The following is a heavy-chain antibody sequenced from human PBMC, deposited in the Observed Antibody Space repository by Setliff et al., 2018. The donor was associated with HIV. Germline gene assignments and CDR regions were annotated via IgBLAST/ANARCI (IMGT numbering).Heavy chain of an antibody. D-gene: IGHD6-19*01. CDR1: GFTFTNYY. J-gene: IGHJ5*02. Sequence: PGGSLRLSCAASGFTFTNYYMSWVRQAPGKGLEWVANIRRDGNEKYYVDSVKGRFTISRDNAKNSLYLQMSSLRAEDTAMYYCLLPCTSGWHNWADPWGQGTLVTVSS. V-gene: IGHV3-7*03. CDR3: LLPCTSGWHNWADP. CDR2: IRRDGNEK.